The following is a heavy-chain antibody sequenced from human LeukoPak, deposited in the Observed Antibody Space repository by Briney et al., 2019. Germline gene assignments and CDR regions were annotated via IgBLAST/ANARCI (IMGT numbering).Heavy chain of an antibody. CDR1: GFTVSSNY. CDR2: IYSGGST. V-gene: IGHV3-66*02. D-gene: IGHD2-2*01. Sequence: PGGSLRLSCAASGFTVSSNYMSWVRQAPGKGLEWVSVIYSGGSTYYEDSVKGRFTISRDNSKNTLYLQMNSLRACDSAVYYCARDFGNSFSSSTSCSDYWGQGTLVTVSS. CDR3: ARDFGNSFSSSTSCSDY. J-gene: IGHJ4*02.